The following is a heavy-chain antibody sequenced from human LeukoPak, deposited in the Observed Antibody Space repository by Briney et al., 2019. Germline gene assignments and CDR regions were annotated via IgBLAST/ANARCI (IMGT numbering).Heavy chain of an antibody. CDR2: PSGGGDST. V-gene: IGHV3-23*01. Sequence: PGGSLRLSCAASGFTFSSYAMTWVRQAPGKGLKWVSAPSGGGDSTYYADSVQGRFTISRDNSKNTLYLQMNSLRAEDTDVYYCAKGPGYCSSTSCPADYWGQGTLVTVSS. CDR3: AKGPGYCSSTSCPADY. J-gene: IGHJ4*02. CDR1: GFTFSSYA. D-gene: IGHD2-2*01.